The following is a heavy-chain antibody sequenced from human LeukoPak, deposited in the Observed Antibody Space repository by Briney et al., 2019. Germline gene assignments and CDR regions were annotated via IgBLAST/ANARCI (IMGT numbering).Heavy chain of an antibody. CDR1: GFTFSSYP. CDR3: ARDSSGYYSNFDY. D-gene: IGHD3-22*01. CDR2: IGSSAGDT. V-gene: IGHV3-23*01. Sequence: GVSLRLSCAASGFTFSSYPMTWVRQAPGKGLEWVSTIGSSAGDTHYADSVKGRFTISRDNSRNTVYLQMDSLRDEDTAVYYCARDSSGYYSNFDYWGQGTLVTVSS. J-gene: IGHJ4*02.